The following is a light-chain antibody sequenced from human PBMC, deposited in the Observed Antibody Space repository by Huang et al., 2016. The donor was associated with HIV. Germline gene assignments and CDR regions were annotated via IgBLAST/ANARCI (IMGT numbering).Light chain of an antibody. J-gene: IGKJ4*01. Sequence: ETVLTQSPATLSLSPGERANLSCRASQSDPIHIAWYQHQPGPPPRLLSYDVSTQAPSPPARFSGSGSGTDVSLTIIGLEPEDFAVYYCQHRTSWPPSVTFGGGTRVEVK. V-gene: IGKV3-11*01. CDR2: DVS. CDR3: QHRTSWPPSVT. CDR1: QSDPIH.